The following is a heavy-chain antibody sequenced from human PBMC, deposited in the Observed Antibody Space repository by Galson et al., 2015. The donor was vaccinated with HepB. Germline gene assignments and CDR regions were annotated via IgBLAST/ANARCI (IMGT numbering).Heavy chain of an antibody. D-gene: IGHD1-26*01. V-gene: IGHV5-51*01. J-gene: IGHJ4*02. CDR2: IYPGDSEG. Sequence: QSGAEVKKPGESLKISCKGSGYGFTSYRIGWVRQMPGKGLEWMGIIYPGDSEGRYSPSFQGQVTISADKSISTAYLQWSSLKASDTAMYFCARRRSREFDYWGQGTLVTVSS. CDR3: ARRRSREFDY. CDR1: GYGFTSYR.